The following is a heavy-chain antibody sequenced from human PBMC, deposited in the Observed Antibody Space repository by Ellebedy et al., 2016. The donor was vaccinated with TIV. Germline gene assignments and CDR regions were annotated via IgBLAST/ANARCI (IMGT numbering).Heavy chain of an antibody. CDR2: IKQDGSEK. Sequence: GESLKISXAASGFTFSDYWMTWVRQAPGKGLEWVANIKQDGSEKYYVDSVKGRFTISRDNAKNSLYLQMNSLRAEDTAVYYCARDRGNYYYYGMDVWGQGTTVTVSS. CDR3: ARDRGNYYYYGMDV. V-gene: IGHV3-7*03. J-gene: IGHJ6*02. D-gene: IGHD3-16*01. CDR1: GFTFSDYW.